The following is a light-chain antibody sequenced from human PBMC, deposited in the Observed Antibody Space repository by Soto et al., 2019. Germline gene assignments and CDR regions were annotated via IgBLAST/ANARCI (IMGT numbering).Light chain of an antibody. CDR1: QSITYW. V-gene: IGKV1-5*01. CDR2: DAS. CDR3: QHFNNYPT. J-gene: IGKJ5*01. Sequence: DIQMTQSPSSLSGSVGGRVTMPCRASQSITYWLAWYQQKPGKAPKLLIYDASTLGSGVPSRFSGSGSGADFTLTISSLQPEDFATYYCQHFNNYPTFGQGTRLEIK.